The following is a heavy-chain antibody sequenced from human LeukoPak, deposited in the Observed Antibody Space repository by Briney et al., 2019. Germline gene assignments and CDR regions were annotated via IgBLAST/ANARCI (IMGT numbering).Heavy chain of an antibody. D-gene: IGHD4-11*01. Sequence: ASVKVSCKASGGTFSSYAISWVRQAPGQGLEWMGGIIPIFGTANYAQKFQGRVTITADESTSTAYMELSSLRSEDTAVYYCAREARGGYNNYNGDYWGQGTLVTVSS. CDR1: GGTFSSYA. CDR3: AREARGGYNNYNGDY. J-gene: IGHJ4*02. V-gene: IGHV1-69*13. CDR2: IIPIFGTA.